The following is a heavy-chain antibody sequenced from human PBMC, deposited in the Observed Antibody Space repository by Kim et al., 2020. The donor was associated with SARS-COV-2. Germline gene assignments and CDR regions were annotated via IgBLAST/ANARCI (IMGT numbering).Heavy chain of an antibody. CDR2: ISWNSGSI. CDR1: GFTFDDYA. CDR3: AKDMAVAETGAFDI. V-gene: IGHV3-9*01. Sequence: GGSLRLSCAASGFTFDDYAMHWVRQAPGKGLEWVSGISWNSGSIGYADSVKGRFTISRDNAKNSLYLQMNSLRAEDTALYYCAKDMAVAETGAFDIWGQG. D-gene: IGHD6-19*01. J-gene: IGHJ3*02.